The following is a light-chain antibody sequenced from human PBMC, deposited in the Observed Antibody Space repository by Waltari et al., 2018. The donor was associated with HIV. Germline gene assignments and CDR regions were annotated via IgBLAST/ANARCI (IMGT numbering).Light chain of an antibody. CDR1: SSDVGGYNY. Sequence: QSALTQPASVSGSPGQSITISCTGTSSDVGGYNYVSWYQPHPGKAPKLMIYEVSNRPSGVSNRFSGSKSGNTASLTISGLQAGDEADYYCSSYTSSSTLIFGGGTILTVL. V-gene: IGLV2-14*01. CDR3: SSYTSSSTLI. J-gene: IGLJ2*01. CDR2: EVS.